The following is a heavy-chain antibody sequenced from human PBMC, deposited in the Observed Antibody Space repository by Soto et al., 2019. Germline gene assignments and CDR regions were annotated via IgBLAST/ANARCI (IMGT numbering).Heavy chain of an antibody. J-gene: IGHJ6*02. Sequence: PGGSLRLSCAASGFTFSSYGMHWVRQAPGKGLEWVAVISYDGSNKYYADSVKGRFTISRDNSKNTLYLQMNSLRAEDTAAYYCAKEVYCSSTSCHYGMDVWGQGTTVTVSS. V-gene: IGHV3-30*18. D-gene: IGHD2-2*01. CDR3: AKEVYCSSTSCHYGMDV. CDR1: GFTFSSYG. CDR2: ISYDGSNK.